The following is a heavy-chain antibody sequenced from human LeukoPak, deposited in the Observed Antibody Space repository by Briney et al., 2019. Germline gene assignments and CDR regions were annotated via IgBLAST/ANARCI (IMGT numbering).Heavy chain of an antibody. V-gene: IGHV3-15*01. D-gene: IGHD3-10*01. CDR2: IKSKTDGGTT. J-gene: IGHJ4*02. CDR1: GFTFSNAW. CDR3: TTDRWGLLWFGESYDY. Sequence: GGSLRLSCAVSGFTFSNAWMSWVRQAPGKGLEWVGRIKSKTDGGTTDYAAPVKGRFTISRDDSKNTLYLQMNSLKTEDTAVYYCTTDRWGLLWFGESYDYWGQGTLVTVSS.